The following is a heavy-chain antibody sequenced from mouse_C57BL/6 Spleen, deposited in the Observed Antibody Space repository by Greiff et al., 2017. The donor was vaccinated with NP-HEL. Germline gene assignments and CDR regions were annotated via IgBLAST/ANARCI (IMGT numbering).Heavy chain of an antibody. J-gene: IGHJ4*01. CDR1: GYTFTDYY. V-gene: IGHV1-76*01. D-gene: IGHD2-4*01. Sequence: QVQLQQSGAELVRPGASVKLSCKASGYTFTDYYINWVKQRPGQGLEWIARIYPGSGNTYYNEKFKGKATLTAEKSSSTAYMQLSSLTSEDSAVYFCAREGYYDYYYYAMDYWGQGTSVTVSS. CDR2: IYPGSGNT. CDR3: AREGYYDYYYYAMDY.